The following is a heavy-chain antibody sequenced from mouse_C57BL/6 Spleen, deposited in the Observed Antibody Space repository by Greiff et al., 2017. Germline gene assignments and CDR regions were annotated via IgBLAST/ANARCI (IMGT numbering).Heavy chain of an antibody. CDR3: ARDTTVVATRGYFDY. CDR1: GYTFTSYW. D-gene: IGHD1-1*01. CDR2: IDPSDSYT. V-gene: IGHV1-69*01. J-gene: IGHJ2*01. Sequence: VQLQQPGAELVMPGASVKLSCKASGYTFTSYWMHWVKQRPGQGLEWIGEIDPSDSYTNYNQKFKGKSTLTVDKSSSTAYMQLSSLTSEDSAVYYCARDTTVVATRGYFDYWGQGTTLTVSS.